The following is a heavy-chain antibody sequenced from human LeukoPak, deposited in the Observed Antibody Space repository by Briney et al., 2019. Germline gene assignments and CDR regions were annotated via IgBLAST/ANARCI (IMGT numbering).Heavy chain of an antibody. D-gene: IGHD3-22*01. CDR3: ARDLTYYYDSSGYS. CDR1: GVSISSYY. CDR2: IYYSGST. V-gene: IGHV4-59*12. Sequence: SETLSLTCTVSGVSISSYYWSWIRQPPGKGLEWIGSIYYSGSTYYNPSLKSRVTISVDTSKNQFSLKLSSVTAADTAVYYCARDLTYYYDSSGYSWGQGTLVTVSS. J-gene: IGHJ4*02.